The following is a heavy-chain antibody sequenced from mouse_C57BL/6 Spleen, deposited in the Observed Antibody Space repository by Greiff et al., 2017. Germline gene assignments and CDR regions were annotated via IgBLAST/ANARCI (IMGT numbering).Heavy chain of an antibody. Sequence: QVQLKESGPELVKPGASVKLSCKASGYTFTSYDINWVKQRPGQGLEWIGWIYPRDGSTKYNEKFKGKATLTVDTSSSTAYMELHSLTSEDSAVYYCASGKGFAYWGQGTLVTVSA. CDR2: IYPRDGST. V-gene: IGHV1-85*01. J-gene: IGHJ3*01. CDR3: ASGKGFAY. D-gene: IGHD2-1*01. CDR1: GYTFTSYD.